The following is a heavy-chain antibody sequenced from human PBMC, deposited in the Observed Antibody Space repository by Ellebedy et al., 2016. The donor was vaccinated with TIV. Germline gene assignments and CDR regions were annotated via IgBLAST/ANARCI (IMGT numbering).Heavy chain of an antibody. CDR1: GFTFSRNT. D-gene: IGHD5-18*01. V-gene: IGHV3-21*01. CDR3: AKEVGSTVQLWGYMDV. CDR2: ISGRGRNV. Sequence: GGSLRLXXAASGFTFSRNTMNWVRQAPGKGLEWVSSISGRGRNVYYADSVKGRFTISRDNAKNSLYLQINSLRVEDTAVYYCAKEVGSTVQLWGYMDVWGKGTTVTVSS. J-gene: IGHJ6*03.